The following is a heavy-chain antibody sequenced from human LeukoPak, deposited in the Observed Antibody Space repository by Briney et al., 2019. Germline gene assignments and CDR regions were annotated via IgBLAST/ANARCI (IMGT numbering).Heavy chain of an antibody. CDR3: ARMSYDSSGYYFGY. V-gene: IGHV4-59*12. CDR1: GGSISSYY. Sequence: SETLSLTCTVSGGSISSYYWSWIRQPPGKGLEWIGYIYYSGSTNYNPSLKSRVTISVDTSKNQFSLKLSSVTAADTAVYYCARMSYDSSGYYFGYWGQGTLVTVSS. CDR2: IYYSGST. J-gene: IGHJ4*02. D-gene: IGHD3-22*01.